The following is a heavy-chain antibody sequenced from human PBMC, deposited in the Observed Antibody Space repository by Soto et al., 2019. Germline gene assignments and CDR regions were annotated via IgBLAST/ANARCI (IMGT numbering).Heavy chain of an antibody. D-gene: IGHD2-8*01. CDR2: IRDSGST. CDR1: GGPVSSDDYS. CDR3: ARAMANYFDY. Sequence: QVQLQESGPGLVKPSQTLSVTCTVSGGPVSSDDYSWSWIRQHPGKGLEWIGYIRDSGSTYYNPSLEGRVTISVDTSKNQFSLRLRSVTAADTAVYYCARAMANYFDYWGQGTLVTASS. V-gene: IGHV4-31*03. J-gene: IGHJ4*02.